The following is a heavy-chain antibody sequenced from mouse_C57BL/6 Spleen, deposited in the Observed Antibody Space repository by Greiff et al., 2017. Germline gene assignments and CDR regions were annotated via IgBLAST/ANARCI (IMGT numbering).Heavy chain of an antibody. CDR2: ISSGGSYT. Sequence: EVKLVESGGDLVKPGGSLKLSCAASGFTFSSYGMSWVRQTPDKRLEWVATISSGGSYTYYPDSVKGRFTISRDNAKNTLYLQMSSLKSEDTAMXYCARHPFITTVVAGFDYWGQGTTLTVSS. CDR3: ARHPFITTVVAGFDY. D-gene: IGHD1-1*01. V-gene: IGHV5-6*01. CDR1: GFTFSSYG. J-gene: IGHJ2*01.